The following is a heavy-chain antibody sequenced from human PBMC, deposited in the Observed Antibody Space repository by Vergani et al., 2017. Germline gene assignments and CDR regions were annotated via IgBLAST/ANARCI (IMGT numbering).Heavy chain of an antibody. CDR1: GGSISSYY. CDR3: ASGELGSYFDY. Sequence: QVQLQESGPGLVKPSETLSLTCTVSGGSISSYYWSWIRQPPGKGLEWIGYIYYSGSTNYNPSLKSRVTISVDTSKNQFSLKLSSVTAADTAVYYCASGELGSYFDYWGQGTLVTVSS. J-gene: IGHJ4*02. D-gene: IGHD3-10*01. V-gene: IGHV4-59*01. CDR2: IYYSGST.